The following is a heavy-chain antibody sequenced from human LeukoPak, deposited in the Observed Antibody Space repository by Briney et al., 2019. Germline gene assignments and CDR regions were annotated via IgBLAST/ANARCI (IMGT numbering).Heavy chain of an antibody. CDR3: AREVVIFPDYYYYGMDV. CDR1: GFTFSSYA. D-gene: IGHD3-9*01. J-gene: IGHJ6*02. V-gene: IGHV3-11*01. CDR2: ISRSGDSL. Sequence: GGSLRLSCAASGFTFSSYAMTWIRQAPGKGLEWISYISRSGDSLYYADSVEGRFTISRDNAKNSLFLQMNSLRADDTAVYYCAREVVIFPDYYYYGMDVWGQGTTVTVSS.